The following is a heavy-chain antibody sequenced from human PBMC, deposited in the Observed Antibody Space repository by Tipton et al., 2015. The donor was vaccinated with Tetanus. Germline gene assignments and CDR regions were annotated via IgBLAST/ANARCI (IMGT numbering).Heavy chain of an antibody. CDR2: IYHTGST. CDR3: ARAGKVHTFDH. V-gene: IGHV4-30-2*01. Sequence: LRLSCAVSGDSLSTGFYSWSWIRQPPGKGLEWIGYIYHTGSTYYNPAPQSRVIMSVDMSKNQFSLRLKSVTAADAAVYFWARAGKVHTFDHWGQGILVTVSS. J-gene: IGHJ4*02. CDR1: GDSLSTGFYS.